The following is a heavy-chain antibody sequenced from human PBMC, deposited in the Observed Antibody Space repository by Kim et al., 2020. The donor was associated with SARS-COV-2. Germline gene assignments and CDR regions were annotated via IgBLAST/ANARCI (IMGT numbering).Heavy chain of an antibody. V-gene: IGHV3-53*01. D-gene: IGHD3-22*01. J-gene: IGHJ4*02. CDR3: ARVPSFARKITMIV. CDR2: IYSGGST. CDR1: GFTVSSNY. Sequence: GGSLRLSCAASGFTVSSNYMSWVRQAPGKGLEWVSVIYSGGSTYYADSVKGRFTISRDNSKNTLYLQMNSLRAEDTAVYYCARVPSFARKITMIVWGQGTLVTVSS.